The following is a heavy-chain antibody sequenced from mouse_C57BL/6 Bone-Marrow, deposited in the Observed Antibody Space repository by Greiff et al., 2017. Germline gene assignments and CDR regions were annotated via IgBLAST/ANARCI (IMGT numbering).Heavy chain of an antibody. D-gene: IGHD3-1*01. CDR1: GYTFTDYE. J-gene: IGHJ2*01. V-gene: IGHV1-15*01. CDR2: IDPETGGT. CDR3: TTSGGQFLY. Sequence: QVQLQQSGAELVRPGASVTLSCKASGYTFTDYEMHWVKQTPVHGLEWIGAIDPETGGTAYNQKFKGKAILTADKSSSTAYMELRSLTSEDTAVYYCTTSGGQFLYWGQGTTLTVSS.